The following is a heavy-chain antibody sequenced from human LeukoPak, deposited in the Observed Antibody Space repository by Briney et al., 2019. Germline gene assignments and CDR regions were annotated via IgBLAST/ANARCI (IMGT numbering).Heavy chain of an antibody. V-gene: IGHV3-30*03. Sequence: PGGSLRLSCAASGFTFSSYGMHWVRQAPVKGLEWVAVISYDGSNKYYADSVKGRFTISRDNSKNTLYLQMNSLRAEDTAVYYCAQSHSGSYNWGQGTLVTVSS. D-gene: IGHD1-26*01. J-gene: IGHJ4*02. CDR2: ISYDGSNK. CDR3: AQSHSGSYN. CDR1: GFTFSSYG.